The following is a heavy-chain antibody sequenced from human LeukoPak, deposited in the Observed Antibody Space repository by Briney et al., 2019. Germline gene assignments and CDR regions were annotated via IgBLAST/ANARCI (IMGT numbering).Heavy chain of an antibody. CDR2: IRSKAYGGTT. Sequence: GGSLRLSCTASGFTFGDYAMSWVRQAPGKGLEWVGFIRSKAYGGTTEYAASVKGRFTISRDDSKSIAYLQMNSLKTEDTAVYYCTRDSGDSSGYYILFDYCGQGTLVTVSS. CDR3: TRDSGDSSGYYILFDY. CDR1: GFTFGDYA. V-gene: IGHV3-49*04. D-gene: IGHD3-22*01. J-gene: IGHJ4*02.